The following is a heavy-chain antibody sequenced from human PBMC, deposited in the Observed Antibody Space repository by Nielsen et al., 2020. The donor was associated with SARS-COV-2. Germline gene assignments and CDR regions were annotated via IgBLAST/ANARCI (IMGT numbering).Heavy chain of an antibody. CDR1: EFTFDDYG. V-gene: IGHV3-20*01. D-gene: IGHD2-2*01. CDR3: ARAVWGYCSSTSCYFDY. J-gene: IGHJ4*02. Sequence: GGSLRLSCAASEFTFDDYGMSWVRQAPGKGLEWVSGINWNGGSTGYADSVKGRFTISRDNAKNSLYLQMNSLRAEDTALYHCARAVWGYCSSTSCYFDYWGQGTLVTVSS. CDR2: INWNGGST.